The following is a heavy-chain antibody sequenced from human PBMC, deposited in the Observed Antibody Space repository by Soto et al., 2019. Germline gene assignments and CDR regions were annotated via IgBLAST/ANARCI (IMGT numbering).Heavy chain of an antibody. D-gene: IGHD3-22*01. V-gene: IGHV1-58*02. CDR1: GFTFTSSA. CDR2: IVVGSGNT. CDR3: AAGFYDSGGYSLDY. Sequence: SVKVSCKASGFTFTSSAMQWVRQARGQRLEWIGWIVVGSGNTNYAQKFQERVTITRDMSTSTAYMEVSSLRSEDTAVYYCAAGFYDSGGYSLDYWGQGTLVTVSS. J-gene: IGHJ4*02.